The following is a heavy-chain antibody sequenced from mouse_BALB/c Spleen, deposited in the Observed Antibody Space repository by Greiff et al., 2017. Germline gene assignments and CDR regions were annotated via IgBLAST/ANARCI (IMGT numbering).Heavy chain of an antibody. Sequence: EVKLMESGGGLVQPGGSMKLSCVASGFTFSNYWMNWVRQSPEKGLEWVAEIRLKSNNYATHYAESVKGRFTISRDDSKSSVYLQMNNLRAEDTGIYYCTRPGRLTGTGYYFDYWGQGTTLTVSS. D-gene: IGHD4-1*01. CDR3: TRPGRLTGTGYYFDY. J-gene: IGHJ2*01. CDR2: IRLKSNNYAT. CDR1: GFTFSNYW. V-gene: IGHV6-6*02.